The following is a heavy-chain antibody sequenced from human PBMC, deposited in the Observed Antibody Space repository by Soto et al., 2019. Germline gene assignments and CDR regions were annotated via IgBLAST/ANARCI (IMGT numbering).Heavy chain of an antibody. CDR3: PSGGCVFVVAAPNYFFVIEV. J-gene: IGHJ6*02. D-gene: IGHD2-15*01. CDR2: IIPIFGTA. Sequence: QVQLVQSGAEVKKPGSSVKVSCKASGGTFSSYAISWVRQAPGQGLEWMGGIIPIFGTANYAQKFQGRVTITADESTSNDYLELSSLRSEDTAVYYCPSGGCVFVVAAPNYFFVIEVRGQGTTVTVSS. V-gene: IGHV1-69*01. CDR1: GGTFSSYA.